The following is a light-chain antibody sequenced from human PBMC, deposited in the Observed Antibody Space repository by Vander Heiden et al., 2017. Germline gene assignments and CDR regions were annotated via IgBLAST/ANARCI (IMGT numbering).Light chain of an antibody. Sequence: DIVMTQSPLSLPVTPGEPASISCRSSQSLLHSNGYNNLDWYLQKPGQPPQLLIYLGSNRASGVPDRFSGSGSGTDFTLKISRVEAADVGVYFCMQGLQIPRTFGQGTKLEIK. J-gene: IGKJ2*01. CDR2: LGS. V-gene: IGKV2-28*01. CDR3: MQGLQIPRT. CDR1: QSLLHSNGYNN.